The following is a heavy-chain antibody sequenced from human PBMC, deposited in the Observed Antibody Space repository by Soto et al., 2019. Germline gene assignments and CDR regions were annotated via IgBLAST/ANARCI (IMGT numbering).Heavy chain of an antibody. CDR2: ISSIGTNR. D-gene: IGHD5-12*01. V-gene: IGHV3-11*01. Sequence: GGSLRLSCAASGFTFSNYYMSWVRQVPGKGLEWVSYISSIGTNRYYAESVEGRFTISRDNAKKSLYLQMNSLRAEDTAVYYCARDREYSPYGLDVWGQGTTVTVSS. CDR1: GFTFSNYY. J-gene: IGHJ6*02. CDR3: ARDREYSPYGLDV.